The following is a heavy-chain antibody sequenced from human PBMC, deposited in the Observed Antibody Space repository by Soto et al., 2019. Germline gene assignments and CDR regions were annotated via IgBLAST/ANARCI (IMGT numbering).Heavy chain of an antibody. CDR2: IDPSDSYT. D-gene: IGHD3-3*01. CDR1: GYSFRSYW. J-gene: IGHJ3*02. CDR3: ARQAIFGVIIIAFEI. Sequence: GESLKISCKGSGYSFRSYWITWVRQMPGTGLEWMGRIDPSDSYTNYSPSFQGHVTISADQSISTAYLQWSSLKASDTAMYYCARQAIFGVIIIAFEIWGQGTMVTVSS. V-gene: IGHV5-10-1*01.